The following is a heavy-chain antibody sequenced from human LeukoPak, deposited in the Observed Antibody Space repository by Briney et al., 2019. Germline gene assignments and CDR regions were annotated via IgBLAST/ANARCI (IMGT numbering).Heavy chain of an antibody. Sequence: PSETLSLTCAVYGGSFCGYYWSWIRQPPGKGLEWIGEINHSGSTNYNPSLKSRVTISVDTSKNQFSLKLSSVTAADTAVYYCARPSRPGIAAAGTDFGYWGQGTLVTVSS. CDR1: GGSFCGYY. J-gene: IGHJ4*02. CDR3: ARPSRPGIAAAGTDFGY. D-gene: IGHD6-13*01. V-gene: IGHV4-34*01. CDR2: INHSGST.